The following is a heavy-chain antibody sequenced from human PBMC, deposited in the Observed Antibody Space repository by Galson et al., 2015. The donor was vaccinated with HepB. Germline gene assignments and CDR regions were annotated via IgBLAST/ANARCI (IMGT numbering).Heavy chain of an antibody. CDR3: ARDENFLVDY. Sequence: SVKVSCKASGYTFTSYYMHWVRQAPGQGLEWMGWINTYNGHTDYAQKLQGRVTMTTDTSTSTAYMELRSLNFDDTAIYYCARDENFLVDYWGQGTLVTVSS. V-gene: IGHV1-18*04. CDR2: INTYNGHT. CDR1: GYTFTSYY. J-gene: IGHJ4*02. D-gene: IGHD1-7*01.